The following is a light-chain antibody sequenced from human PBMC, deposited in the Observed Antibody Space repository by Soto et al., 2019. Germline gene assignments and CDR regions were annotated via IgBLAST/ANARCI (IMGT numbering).Light chain of an antibody. V-gene: IGKV1-5*03. J-gene: IGKJ1*01. CDR1: QSISNW. CDR2: KAS. Sequence: DTQMTQSPSTLSASVGDRVTITCRASQSISNWLAWYQQRPGRAPKLLIYKASNLQSGVPSRFSGSGSGIELTLTINSLQPDDFAIYYCQQYNTFLPTFGQGTKVEFK. CDR3: QQYNTFLPT.